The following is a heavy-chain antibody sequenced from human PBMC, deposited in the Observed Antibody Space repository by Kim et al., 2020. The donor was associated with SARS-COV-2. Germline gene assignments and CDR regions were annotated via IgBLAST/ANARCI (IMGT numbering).Heavy chain of an antibody. CDR3: TTPWFGELLRDGYYYYGMDV. V-gene: IGHV3-15*01. D-gene: IGHD3-10*01. Sequence: RFTISRDDSKNTLYLQMNSLKTEDTAVYYCTTPWFGELLRDGYYYYGMDVWGQGTTVTVSS. J-gene: IGHJ6*02.